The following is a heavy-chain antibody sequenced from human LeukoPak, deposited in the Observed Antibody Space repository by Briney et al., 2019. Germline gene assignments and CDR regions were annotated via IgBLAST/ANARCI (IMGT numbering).Heavy chain of an antibody. D-gene: IGHD5-18*01. V-gene: IGHV4-39*07. J-gene: IGHJ5*02. CDR3: ARRVDSATHNWFDP. Sequence: SETLSLTCTVPGGSISSSSYYWGWIRQPPGKGLEWIGEIYHSGSTNYNPSLKSRVTVSVDKSKNQFSLKLSSVTAADTAVYYCARRVDSATHNWFDPWGQGTLVTVSS. CDR2: IYHSGST. CDR1: GGSISSSSYY.